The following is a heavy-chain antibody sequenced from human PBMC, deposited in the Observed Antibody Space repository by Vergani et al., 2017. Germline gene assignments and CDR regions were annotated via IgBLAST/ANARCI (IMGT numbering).Heavy chain of an antibody. CDR1: GGSISSYY. Sequence: QVQLQESGPGLVKPSETLSLTCTVSGGSISSYYWSWIRQPPGKGLEWIGYIYYSGSTNYNPSLKSRVTISVDTSKNQFSLKLSSVTAADTAVDYCARDGGRLDRWGQGTLVTVSS. J-gene: IGHJ4*02. CDR2: IYYSGST. V-gene: IGHV4-59*01. D-gene: IGHD3-16*01. CDR3: ARDGGRLDR.